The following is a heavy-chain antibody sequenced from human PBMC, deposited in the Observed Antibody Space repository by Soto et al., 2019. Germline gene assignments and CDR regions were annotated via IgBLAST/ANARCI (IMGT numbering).Heavy chain of an antibody. CDR3: AKDVGAAAGDYGMDV. V-gene: IGHV3-23*01. CDR1: GFTFSSYA. J-gene: IGHJ6*02. CDR2: ISGSGAST. D-gene: IGHD6-13*01. Sequence: EVQLLESGGGLVQPGGSLRLSCAASGFTFSSYAMSWVRQAPGKGLEWVSLISGSGASTYYADSVKGRFTISRDNSKNTLYLQMNTLRAEDTAVFYCAKDVGAAAGDYGMDVWGQGTTVTVSS.